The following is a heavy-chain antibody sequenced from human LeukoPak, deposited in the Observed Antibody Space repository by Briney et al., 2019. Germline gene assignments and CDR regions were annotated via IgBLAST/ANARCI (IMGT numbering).Heavy chain of an antibody. CDR2: ISYDGSNK. Sequence: PGGSLRLSCAASGFTFSSYAMHWARQAPGKGLEWVAVISYDGSNKYYADSVKGRFTISRDNSKNTLYLQMNSLRAEDTAVYYCARDGLPCSGGSCYSDAFDIWGQGTMVTVSS. V-gene: IGHV3-30*04. D-gene: IGHD2-15*01. J-gene: IGHJ3*02. CDR1: GFTFSSYA. CDR3: ARDGLPCSGGSCYSDAFDI.